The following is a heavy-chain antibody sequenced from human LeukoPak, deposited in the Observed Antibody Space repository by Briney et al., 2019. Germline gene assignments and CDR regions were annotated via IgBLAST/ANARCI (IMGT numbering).Heavy chain of an antibody. V-gene: IGHV3-30*18. Sequence: GGSLRLSSAASGFIFSNGMHWVRQAPGKGLEWVAVISYDGTNKYYADSVKGRFTISRDNSKNTLYLQMNSLRAEDTAVYYCAKDPWNGYYYFDYWGQGTLVTVSS. J-gene: IGHJ4*02. CDR3: AKDPWNGYYYFDY. CDR1: GFIFSNG. D-gene: IGHD3-3*01. CDR2: ISYDGTNK.